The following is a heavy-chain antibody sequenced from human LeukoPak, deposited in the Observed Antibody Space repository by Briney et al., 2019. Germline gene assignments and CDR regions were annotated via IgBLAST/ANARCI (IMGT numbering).Heavy chain of an antibody. V-gene: IGHV3-72*01. CDR3: ARGPPYGGIDY. CDR2: TRNKANSYTT. Sequence: GGSLRLSCAASGFTFSDHYMDWVRQAPGKGLEWVGRTRNKANSYTTEYAASVKGRFTISRDDSKNSLYLQMNSLKTEDTAVYYCARGPPYGGIDYWGQGALVTVSS. D-gene: IGHD4-23*01. J-gene: IGHJ4*02. CDR1: GFTFSDHY.